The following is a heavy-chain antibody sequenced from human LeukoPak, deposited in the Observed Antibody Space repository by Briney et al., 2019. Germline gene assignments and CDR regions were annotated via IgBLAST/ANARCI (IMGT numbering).Heavy chain of an antibody. CDR1: GFTFSSYE. V-gene: IGHV3-48*01. D-gene: IGHD1-26*01. J-gene: IGHJ5*02. Sequence: GGALRLSCAASGFTFSSYEMNWVRQAPGKGLEWVSYISSSSSTIYYADSVKGRFTISRDNAKNSLYLQMNSLRAEDTAVYYCARGHSGSYFRWFDPWGQGTLVTVSS. CDR2: ISSSSSTI. CDR3: ARGHSGSYFRWFDP.